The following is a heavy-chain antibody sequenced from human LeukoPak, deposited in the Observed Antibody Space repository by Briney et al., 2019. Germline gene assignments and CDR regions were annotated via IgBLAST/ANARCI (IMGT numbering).Heavy chain of an antibody. Sequence: PSETLSLTCTVSAGSISNYYWSWIRQPPGKGLEWIGYISYSGSTNYNPSLKSRVTISVDTSKNQFSLKLSSVTAADTAVCYCARLGPAAGTSFDYWGQGTLVTVSS. CDR2: ISYSGST. V-gene: IGHV4-59*08. CDR1: AGSISNYY. CDR3: ARLGPAAGTSFDY. D-gene: IGHD6-13*01. J-gene: IGHJ4*02.